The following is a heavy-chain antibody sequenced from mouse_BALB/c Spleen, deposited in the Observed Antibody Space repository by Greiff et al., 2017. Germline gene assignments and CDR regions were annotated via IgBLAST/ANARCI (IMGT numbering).Heavy chain of an antibody. D-gene: IGHD2-10*02. J-gene: IGHJ3*01. CDR2: ISDGGSYT. V-gene: IGHV5-4*02. CDR3: ARGGYGNHFAY. CDR1: GFTFSDYY. Sequence: EVMLVESGGGLVKPGGSLKLSCAASGFTFSDYYMYWVRQTPEKRLEWVATISDGGSYTYYPDSVKGRFTISRDNAKNNLYLQMSSLKSEDTAMYYCARGGYGNHFAYWGQGTLVTVSA.